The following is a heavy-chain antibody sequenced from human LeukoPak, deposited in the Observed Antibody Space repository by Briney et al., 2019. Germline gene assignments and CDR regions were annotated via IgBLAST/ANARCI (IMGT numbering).Heavy chain of an antibody. V-gene: IGHV3-7*03. D-gene: IGHD6-13*01. CDR2: INQDGSEK. Sequence: GGSLRLSCVASGLTFSSYWMSWVRQAPGKGLEWVANINQDGSEKYYVDPVKGRFTISRDNAKNSLYLHMDSLRAEDTAVYYYARDEAGTFDYWGQGTLVTVSS. CDR3: ARDEAGTFDY. CDR1: GLTFSSYW. J-gene: IGHJ4*02.